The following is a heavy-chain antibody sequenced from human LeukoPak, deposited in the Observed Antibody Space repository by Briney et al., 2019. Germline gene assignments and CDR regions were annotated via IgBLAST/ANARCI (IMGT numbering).Heavy chain of an antibody. J-gene: IGHJ6*03. Sequence: PSETLSLTCAVYGGSFSGFYWSWIRQPPGKGLEWIGEINHSGSTNYSPSLKSRVAMSVDTSKNQFSLKLSSVTAADTAVYYCARRRTTTCYTLVCFCYHCRDVWGNGTTVTVSS. CDR3: ARRRTTTCYTLVCFCYHCRDV. CDR1: GGSFSGFY. V-gene: IGHV4-34*01. CDR2: INHSGST. D-gene: IGHD2-2*02.